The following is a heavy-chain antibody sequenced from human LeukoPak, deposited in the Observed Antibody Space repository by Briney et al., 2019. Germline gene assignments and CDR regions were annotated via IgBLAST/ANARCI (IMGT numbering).Heavy chain of an antibody. CDR1: GGSFSGYY. D-gene: IGHD2-15*01. Sequence: SETLSLTCAVYGGSFSGYYWSWIRQPPGKGLEWIGEINHSGSTNYDPSLKSRVTISVDTSKNQFSLKLSSVTAADTAVYYCARGGRSGGALSWFDPLGQGTLVTVSS. CDR2: INHSGST. CDR3: ARGGRSGGALSWFDP. V-gene: IGHV4-34*01. J-gene: IGHJ5*02.